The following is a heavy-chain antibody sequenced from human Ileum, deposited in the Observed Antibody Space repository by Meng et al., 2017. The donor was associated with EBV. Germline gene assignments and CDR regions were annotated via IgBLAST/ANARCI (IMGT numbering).Heavy chain of an antibody. CDR3: ARRASEGVDP. CDR2: INTQTGKT. CDR1: GYSFITYA. J-gene: IGHJ5*02. V-gene: IGHV1-3*04. Sequence: QVPLLQSGTDVNKPGASVKVSCKASGYSFITYAIHWVRQGPGQGLEWMGWINTQTGKTEYSQKFQGSVTITMDTSASTVYMELNSLRSEDTAVYYCARRASEGVDPWGQGTLVTVSS.